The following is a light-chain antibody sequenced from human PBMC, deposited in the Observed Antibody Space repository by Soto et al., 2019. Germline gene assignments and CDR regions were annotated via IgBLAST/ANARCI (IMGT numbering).Light chain of an antibody. J-gene: IGLJ1*01. CDR3: SSFAVSNSFV. V-gene: IGLV2-8*01. CDR1: SNDVGGYNY. CDR2: EVN. Sequence: QSVLTQPPSASGSPGQSVTISCTGTSNDVGGYNYVSWYQQHPDKAPKHMIYEVNKRPSGVPNHFTGSKSGNTASQTISGLQAEDEADYYCSSFAVSNSFVFGTGTKVTVL.